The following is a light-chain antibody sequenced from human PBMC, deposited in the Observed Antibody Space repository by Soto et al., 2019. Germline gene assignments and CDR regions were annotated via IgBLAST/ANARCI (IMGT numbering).Light chain of an antibody. J-gene: IGLJ2*01. V-gene: IGLV2-14*01. CDR1: SSDVGRYNY. Sequence: QSALTQPASVSGSPGQSITISCTETSSDVGRYNYVSWYQQHPGKAPKLMIYGVNNRPSGVSDRFSGFKSGNTASLTISGLQAEDEADYYCSSYTGVITTLVVFGGGTKLTVL. CDR2: GVN. CDR3: SSYTGVITTLVV.